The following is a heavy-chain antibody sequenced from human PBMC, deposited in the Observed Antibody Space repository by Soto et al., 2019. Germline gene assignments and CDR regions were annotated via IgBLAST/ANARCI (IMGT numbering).Heavy chain of an antibody. V-gene: IGHV4-31*03. CDR3: ARALVVVPAARPFDY. J-gene: IGHJ4*02. CDR1: GGSISSGGYY. D-gene: IGHD2-2*01. Sequence: QVQLQESGPGLVKPSQTLSLTCTVSGGSISSGGYYWSWIRQHPGKGLEWIGYIYYSGSTYYNPSLKSRVTISVDTSKNQFALKLSSVAAADTAVYYCARALVVVPAARPFDYWGQGTLVTVSS. CDR2: IYYSGST.